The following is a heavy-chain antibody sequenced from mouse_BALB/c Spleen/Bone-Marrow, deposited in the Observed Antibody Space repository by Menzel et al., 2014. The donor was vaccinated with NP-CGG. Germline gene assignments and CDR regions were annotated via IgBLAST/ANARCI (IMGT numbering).Heavy chain of an antibody. V-gene: IGHV1-14*01. D-gene: IGHD2-3*01. J-gene: IGHJ4*01. CDR3: ARRWLPYAMDY. Sequence: VQLQQSGPELVKPGASVKMSCKAFGYTFTSYIMHWVKQKPGQGLEWIGYINPYNDGTKYNEKFKGKATLTSDKSSSTAYMELSSLTSEDSAVYYCARRWLPYAMDYWGQGTSVTVSS. CDR1: GYTFTSYI. CDR2: INPYNDGT.